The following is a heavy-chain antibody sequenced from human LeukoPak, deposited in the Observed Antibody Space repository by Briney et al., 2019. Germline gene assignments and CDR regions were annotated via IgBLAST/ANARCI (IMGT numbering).Heavy chain of an antibody. D-gene: IGHD3-10*01. CDR2: INHSGST. CDR1: GGSFSGYY. Sequence: SETLSLTCAVYGGSFSGYYWSRIRQPPGKGLEWIGEINHSGSTNYNPSLKSRVTISVDTSKNQFSLKLSSVTAADTAVYFCARAPSPMVRGVIRRPYYYYYMDVWGKGATVSVSS. J-gene: IGHJ6*03. V-gene: IGHV4-34*01. CDR3: ARAPSPMVRGVIRRPYYYYYMDV.